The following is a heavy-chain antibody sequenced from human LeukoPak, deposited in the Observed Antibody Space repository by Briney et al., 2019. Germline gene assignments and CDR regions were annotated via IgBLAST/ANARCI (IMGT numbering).Heavy chain of an antibody. J-gene: IGHJ5*02. CDR3: AKDAVPSGRSWFDP. D-gene: IGHD4-17*01. CDR1: GFTFEDYG. V-gene: IGHV3-20*04. Sequence: GGSLRLSCTVSGFTFEDYGMNWVRQVPGKEPEWVSGLNWNGGGRRYADSVKGRFIISRDNAKGVLYLQLNDLRVEDTALYYCAKDAVPSGRSWFDPWGQGTLVTVSS. CDR2: LNWNGGGR.